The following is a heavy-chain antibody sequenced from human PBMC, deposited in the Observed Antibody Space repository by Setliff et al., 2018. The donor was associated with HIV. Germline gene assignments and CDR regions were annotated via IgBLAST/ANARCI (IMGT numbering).Heavy chain of an antibody. Sequence: AASVKVSCKASGYTFTSYYMHWVRQAPGQGLEWMGIINPSGGSTSYAQKFQGRVTMTRDTSTSTVYMELSSLRSEDTAVYYCARVYGSGSSPGAFDIWGQGTMVTVSS. D-gene: IGHD3-10*01. J-gene: IGHJ3*02. CDR3: ARVYGSGSSPGAFDI. V-gene: IGHV1-46*01. CDR2: INPSGGST. CDR1: GYTFTSYY.